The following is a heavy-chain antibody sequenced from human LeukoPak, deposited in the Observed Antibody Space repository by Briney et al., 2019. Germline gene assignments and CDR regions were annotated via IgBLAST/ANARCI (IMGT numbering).Heavy chain of an antibody. Sequence: PGGSLRLSCAASGFTFSSYSMNWVRQAPGKGLEWVSSISSSSSYIYYADSVKGRFTISRDNAKNSLYLQMNSLRAEDTAVYYCARDLGDSSGWCFDYWGQGTLVTVSS. CDR3: ARDLGDSSGWCFDY. V-gene: IGHV3-21*01. CDR1: GFTFSSYS. J-gene: IGHJ4*02. CDR2: ISSSSSYI. D-gene: IGHD6-19*01.